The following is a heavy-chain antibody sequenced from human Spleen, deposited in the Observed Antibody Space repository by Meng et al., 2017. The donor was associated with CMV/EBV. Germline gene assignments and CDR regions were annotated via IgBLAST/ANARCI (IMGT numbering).Heavy chain of an antibody. V-gene: IGHV3-33*06. D-gene: IGHD1-1*01. Sequence: GGSLRLSCAASGFTFSSYGIHWVRQAPGKGLEWVAVIWYDGSNKYYADSVKGRFTISRDNSKNTRYLQMNSLRAEDTAVYYCVKDARERVYYYGMDVWGQGTTVTVSS. CDR1: GFTFSSYG. CDR3: VKDARERVYYYGMDV. J-gene: IGHJ6*02. CDR2: IWYDGSNK.